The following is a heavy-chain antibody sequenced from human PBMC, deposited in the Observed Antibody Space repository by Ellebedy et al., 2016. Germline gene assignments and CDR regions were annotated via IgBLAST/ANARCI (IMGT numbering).Heavy chain of an antibody. Sequence: GESLKISXAASEFTFSRNWMTWVRQAPGKGLEWVANMNQDGNKKYYVDSVKGRFTISRDNAKNSLYLQMNSLRAEDTAVYYCARGDYGDYIGYAFDIWGQGTMVTVSS. CDR1: EFTFSRNW. V-gene: IGHV3-7*01. D-gene: IGHD4-17*01. CDR3: ARGDYGDYIGYAFDI. CDR2: MNQDGNKK. J-gene: IGHJ3*02.